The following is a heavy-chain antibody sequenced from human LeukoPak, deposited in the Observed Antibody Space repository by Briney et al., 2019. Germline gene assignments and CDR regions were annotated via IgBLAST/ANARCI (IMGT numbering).Heavy chain of an antibody. CDR2: MNPNSGNT. Sequence: ASVKVSCKASGYAFTSCDINWVRQASGQGLEWMGWMNPNSGNTGYGQSFQGRITMTRDISIGTAYMELSNLTSEDTAIYYCTRGSSGRRDNWGQGTLVTVSA. CDR3: TRGSSGRRDN. J-gene: IGHJ4*02. CDR1: GYAFTSCD. D-gene: IGHD6-19*01. V-gene: IGHV1-8*01.